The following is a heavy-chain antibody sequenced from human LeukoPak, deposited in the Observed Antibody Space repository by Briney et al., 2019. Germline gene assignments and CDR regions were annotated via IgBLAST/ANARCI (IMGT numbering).Heavy chain of an antibody. D-gene: IGHD3-3*01. J-gene: IGHJ4*02. CDR1: GGFIRSSYYY. CDR2: INHSGST. V-gene: IGHV4-39*07. Sequence: PSETLSLTCTVSGGFIRSSYYYWSWIRQPPGKGLEWIGEINHSGSTNYNPSLKSRVTISVDTSKNQFSLKLSSVTAADTAVYYCARGRSSLRITVFGVVIMYFDYWGQGTLVTVSS. CDR3: ARGRSSLRITVFGVVIMYFDY.